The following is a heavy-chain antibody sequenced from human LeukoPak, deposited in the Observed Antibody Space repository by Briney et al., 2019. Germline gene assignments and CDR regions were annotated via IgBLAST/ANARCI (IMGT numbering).Heavy chain of an antibody. CDR1: GGSFSGYY. CDR3: TTEGVYDILTGYPEDNYFDY. Sequence: ETLSLTCAVYGGSFSGYYWSWVRQAPGKGLEWVGRIKSKTDGGTTDYAAPVKGRFTISRDDSKNTLYLQMNSLKTEDTAVYYCTTEGVYDILTGYPEDNYFDYWGQGTLVTVSS. D-gene: IGHD3-9*01. V-gene: IGHV3-15*01. J-gene: IGHJ4*02. CDR2: IKSKTDGGTT.